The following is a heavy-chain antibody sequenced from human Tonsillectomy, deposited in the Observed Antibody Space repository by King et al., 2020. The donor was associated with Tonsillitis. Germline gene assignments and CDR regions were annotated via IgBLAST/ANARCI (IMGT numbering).Heavy chain of an antibody. J-gene: IGHJ3*02. CDR2: IYSCGST. CDR1: GFTVSSNY. CDR3: ARELGSAFDI. Sequence: VQLVESGGGLIQPGGSLRLSCAASGFTVSSNYMSWVRQAPGKGLEWVSVIYSCGSTYYADSVKGRFTITSDNSKNTLYLQMNSLRAEDTGVYYCARELGSAFDIWGQGTMVTVPS. D-gene: IGHD7-27*01. V-gene: IGHV3-53*01.